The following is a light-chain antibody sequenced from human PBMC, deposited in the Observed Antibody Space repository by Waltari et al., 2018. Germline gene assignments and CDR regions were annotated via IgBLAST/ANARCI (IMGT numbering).Light chain of an antibody. CDR3: QHYLRLPVT. CDR2: AAS. J-gene: IGKJ1*01. CDR1: QSIGKY. V-gene: IGKV3-20*01. Sequence: EIVLTQSPGTLSLSPGERATLSCRASQSIGKYLVWYQQKPGQAPRLLIYAASSRATGVPDRFSGSGSGTDFSLTISRLEPEDFAVYYCQHYLRLPVTFGQGTKVEI.